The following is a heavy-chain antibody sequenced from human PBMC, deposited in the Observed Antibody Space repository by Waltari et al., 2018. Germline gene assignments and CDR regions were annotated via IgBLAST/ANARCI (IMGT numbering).Heavy chain of an antibody. V-gene: IGHV3-7*01. CDR2: IKEDESDK. CDR3: ARDVGSGWLDS. J-gene: IGHJ5*01. CDR1: GFTFSNRW. Sequence: EVQLVESGGGLVQPEGSLRLSCVVSGFTFSNRWISWVRQAPGKGLEWVANIKEDESDKNSADAVRGRFTISRDNARNTVYLHMYSLRVEDTAAYVCARDVGSGWLDSWGQGTLVTVSS. D-gene: IGHD3-3*01.